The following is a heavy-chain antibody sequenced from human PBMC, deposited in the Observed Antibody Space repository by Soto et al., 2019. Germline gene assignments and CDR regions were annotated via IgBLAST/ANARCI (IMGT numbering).Heavy chain of an antibody. D-gene: IGHD5-18*01. CDR2: VISASGSV. J-gene: IGHJ1*01. CDR3: AKVGRRDGYNYVLDQ. V-gene: IGHV1-69*06. Sequence: QVQVVQSGAEVKKPGSSVKISCKASGRIFSSFPTSWVRQVPGQGLEWMGGVISASGSVTYAPQFQGRVTITEVTSASIGYLELTSLASEDTAIYYCAKVGRRDGYNYVLDQWGPGTMVTVSS. CDR1: GRIFSSFP.